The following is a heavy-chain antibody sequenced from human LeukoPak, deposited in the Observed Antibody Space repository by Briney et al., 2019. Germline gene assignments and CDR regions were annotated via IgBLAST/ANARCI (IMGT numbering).Heavy chain of an antibody. V-gene: IGHV3-43*02. CDR2: ISGDGGST. CDR1: GFTFDDYA. Sequence: AGGSLRLSCAASGFTFDDYAMHWVRQAPGKGLGWVSLISGDGGSTYYADSVKGRFTISRDNSKNSLYLQMNSLRTEVTALYYCAKDPWFGEAGYFDYSGRGTLVTVSS. CDR3: AKDPWFGEAGYFDY. J-gene: IGHJ4*02. D-gene: IGHD3-10*01.